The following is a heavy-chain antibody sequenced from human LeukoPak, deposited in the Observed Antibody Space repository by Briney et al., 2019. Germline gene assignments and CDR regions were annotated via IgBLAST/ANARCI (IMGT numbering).Heavy chain of an antibody. CDR3: PRQPLEGYYYHYMDF. Sequence: SETLSLTCTVSGGSTSSYYWSWIRQPPGKGLEWIGYIYYSGSTNYNPSLKSRVTISVDTSKNQFSLKLSSVTAADTAVYYCPRQPLEGYYYHYMDFWGKGTTVTISS. CDR2: IYYSGST. CDR1: GGSTSSYY. J-gene: IGHJ6*03. V-gene: IGHV4-59*01.